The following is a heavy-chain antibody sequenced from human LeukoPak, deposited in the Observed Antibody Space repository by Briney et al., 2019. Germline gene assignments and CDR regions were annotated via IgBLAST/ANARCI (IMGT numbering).Heavy chain of an antibody. V-gene: IGHV1-8*01. CDR3: ARLSQTPDYYSNGGYYYLGY. CDR2: MNPNTGRT. Sequence: ASVKVSCKASRYTFTSYDINWVREAAGQRLEWMGWMNPNTGRTGFAQKFQGRLTMTRGASISTAYMELSSLRSEDTAVYYCARLSQTPDYYSNGGYYYLGYWGQGTPVTVSS. CDR1: RYTFTSYD. D-gene: IGHD3-22*01. J-gene: IGHJ4*02.